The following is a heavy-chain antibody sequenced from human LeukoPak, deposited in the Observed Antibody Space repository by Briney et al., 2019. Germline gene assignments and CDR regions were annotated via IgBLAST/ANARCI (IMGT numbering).Heavy chain of an antibody. CDR1: GGSFSGYY. CDR3: ATSIGWPNVFDH. J-gene: IGHJ4*02. D-gene: IGHD2-21*01. V-gene: IGHV4-59*01. Sequence: SETLSLTCAVYGGSFSGYYWTWIRQTPDKGLQFIGSFYHTGSTNYNPSLESAVTISEDTSKNQISLELRSVTAADTAVYYCATSIGWPNVFDHWGQGILVTVSS. CDR2: FYHTGST.